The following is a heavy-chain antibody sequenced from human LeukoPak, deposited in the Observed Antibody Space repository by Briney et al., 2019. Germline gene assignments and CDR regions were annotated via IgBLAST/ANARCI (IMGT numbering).Heavy chain of an antibody. Sequence: PSETLSLTCTVSGGSISSGDYYWSWIRQPPGKGLEWIGYIYYSGSTYYNPSLKRRVTISVDTSKNQFSLKLSSVTAADTAVYYCARAPPMVRGVITYFDYWGQGTLVNVSS. CDR1: GGSISSGDYY. J-gene: IGHJ4*02. D-gene: IGHD3-10*01. CDR3: ARAPPMVRGVITYFDY. V-gene: IGHV4-30-4*01. CDR2: IYYSGST.